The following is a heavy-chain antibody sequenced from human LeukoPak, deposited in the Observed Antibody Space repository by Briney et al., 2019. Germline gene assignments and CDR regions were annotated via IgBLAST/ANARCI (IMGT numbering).Heavy chain of an antibody. CDR3: AKRGYYCDSSAYYYFDY. D-gene: IGHD3-22*01. V-gene: IGHV3-23*01. Sequence: GGSLRLSCAASGLTFSRYGMSWVRQAPGKGLEWVSTITGTGGTTYYSDSVKGRFTVSRDNSMDTLYLQMNSLRAGDTAVYYCAKRGYYCDSSAYYYFDYWGQGTLVTVSS. CDR2: ITGTGGTT. CDR1: GLTFSRYG. J-gene: IGHJ4*02.